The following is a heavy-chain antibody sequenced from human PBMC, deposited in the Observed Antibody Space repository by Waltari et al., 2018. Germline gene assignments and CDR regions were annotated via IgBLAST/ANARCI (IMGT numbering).Heavy chain of an antibody. CDR1: GYSISSGYY. CDR3: ARILSYYYDSPPRLWFDP. CDR2: IYHKWSH. Sequence: QVQLQESGPGLVKPSETLSLTCTVSGYSISSGYYWGWIRQPPGKGPEWIGSIYHKWSHYYNPSLKSRFTISVDTSKTQSSLKLSSVTSADTAVYYCARILSYYYDSPPRLWFDPWGQGTLVTVSS. D-gene: IGHD3-22*01. J-gene: IGHJ5*02. V-gene: IGHV4-38-2*02.